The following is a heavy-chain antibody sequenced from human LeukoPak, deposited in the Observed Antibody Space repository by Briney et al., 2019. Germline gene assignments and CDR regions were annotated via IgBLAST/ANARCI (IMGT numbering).Heavy chain of an antibody. CDR3: AKANRITIFGVVSWSDAFDI. CDR1: GFTFDDYA. D-gene: IGHD3-3*01. J-gene: IGHJ3*02. Sequence: GGSLRLSCAASGFTFDDYAMHWVRHAPGKGLEWVSGISWNSGSIGYADSVKGRFTISRDNAKNSLYLQMNSLRAEDTALYYCAKANRITIFGVVSWSDAFDIWGQGTMVTVSS. CDR2: ISWNSGSI. V-gene: IGHV3-9*01.